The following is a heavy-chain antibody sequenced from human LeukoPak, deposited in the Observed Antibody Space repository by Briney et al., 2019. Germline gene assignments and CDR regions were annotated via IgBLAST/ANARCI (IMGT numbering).Heavy chain of an antibody. CDR1: GFPFSTYG. V-gene: IGHV3-7*01. CDR3: ATDGGPFDN. CDR2: IKQDASEI. Sequence: PGGSLRLSCAASGFPFSTYGMHWVRQAPGKGLEWVANIKQDASEIYYVASVRGRFTISRDNAKNSVFLQMNSLRAEDTAVYYCATDGGPFDNWGQGILVTVSS. J-gene: IGHJ4*02. D-gene: IGHD3-10*01.